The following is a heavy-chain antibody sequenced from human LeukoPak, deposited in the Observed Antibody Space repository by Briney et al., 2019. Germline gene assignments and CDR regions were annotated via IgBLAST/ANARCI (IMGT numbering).Heavy chain of an antibody. Sequence: RASVKVSCKASGYTFTSYGISWVRQAPGQGLEWMGWISAYNGNTNYAQKLQGRVTMTTDTSTSTAYMELRSLRSDDTAVYYCARPDEGDYDSSGYYDWGQGTLVTVSS. CDR1: GYTFTSYG. V-gene: IGHV1-18*01. CDR3: ARPDEGDYDSSGYYD. CDR2: ISAYNGNT. D-gene: IGHD3-22*01. J-gene: IGHJ4*02.